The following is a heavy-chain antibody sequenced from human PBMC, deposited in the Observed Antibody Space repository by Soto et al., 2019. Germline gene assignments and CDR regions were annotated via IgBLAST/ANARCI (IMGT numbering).Heavy chain of an antibody. CDR1: GYTFTSYE. Sequence: QVQLVQSGAEVKKPGASVKVSCKASGYTFTSYEMYWVRQAPGQGLEWMGIISPSDGSTTYAQKFQGRVTMTRDPSTSTVYMELSRLRSEDTAVYYCARDRRDGYNTFDYWGQGTLVTVSS. CDR3: ARDRRDGYNTFDY. CDR2: ISPSDGST. V-gene: IGHV1-46*01. D-gene: IGHD5-12*01. J-gene: IGHJ4*02.